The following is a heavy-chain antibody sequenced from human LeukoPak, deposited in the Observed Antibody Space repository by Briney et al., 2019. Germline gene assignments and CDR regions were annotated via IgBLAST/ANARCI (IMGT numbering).Heavy chain of an antibody. J-gene: IGHJ4*02. D-gene: IGHD3-10*01. Sequence: SQTLSLTCTVSGGSINTADYYWSWIRQPPGKGLEWIGYIYYSGSTFFNYNASLSSRLTISLDKSKNQFSLHLSSVTAADSAMYYCARCRSGSYAEFVYWGQGTLVTVSS. CDR3: ARCRSGSYAEFVY. CDR1: GGSINTADYY. V-gene: IGHV4-30-4*01. CDR2: IYYSGST.